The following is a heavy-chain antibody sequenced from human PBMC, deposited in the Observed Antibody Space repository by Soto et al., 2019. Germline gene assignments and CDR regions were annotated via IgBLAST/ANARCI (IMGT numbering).Heavy chain of an antibody. CDR2: ISGSGGST. CDR1: GFTFRSYA. Sequence: PGGSLSPSCAASGFTFRSYAMSWVRPAPGKGLEWVSAISGSGGSTYYADSVKGRFTISRDNSKSTLYLQMNSLRAEDTAVYYCATGGYSYGEYFHYWGQGTLVNVSS. V-gene: IGHV3-23*01. D-gene: IGHD5-18*01. J-gene: IGHJ4*02. CDR3: ATGGYSYGEYFHY.